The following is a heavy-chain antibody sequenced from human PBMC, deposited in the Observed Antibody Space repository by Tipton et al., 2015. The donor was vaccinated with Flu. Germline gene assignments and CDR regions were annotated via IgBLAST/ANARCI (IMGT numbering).Heavy chain of an antibody. CDR3: ARVIPEFVAGLSY. CDR1: GFTFSRYA. V-gene: IGHV3-23*01. D-gene: IGHD6-19*01. J-gene: IGHJ4*02. Sequence: SLRLSCTASGFTFSRYAMSWVRQAPGKGLEWVSAIGGGGATTYFADSVKGRFTFSRDNIRDTLYLQMNSLRAEDTAIYYCARVIPEFVAGLSYWGQGTQVSVSS. CDR2: IGGGGATT.